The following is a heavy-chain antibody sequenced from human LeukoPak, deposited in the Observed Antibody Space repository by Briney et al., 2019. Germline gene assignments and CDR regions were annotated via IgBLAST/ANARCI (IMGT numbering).Heavy chain of an antibody. CDR3: ARYTAMVFDY. J-gene: IGHJ4*02. V-gene: IGHV4-34*01. CDR2: INHSGST. Sequence: PSETLSLTCAVYGGSFSGYYWSWIRQPPGKGLEWIGEINHSGSTNYNPSLKSRVTISVDTSKSQFSLKLSSVTAADTAVYYCARYTAMVFDYWGQGTLVTVSS. D-gene: IGHD5-18*01. CDR1: GGSFSGYY.